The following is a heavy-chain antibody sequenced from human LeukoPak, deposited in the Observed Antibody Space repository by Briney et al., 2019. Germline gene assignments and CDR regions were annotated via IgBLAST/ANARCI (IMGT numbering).Heavy chain of an antibody. CDR2: IYYSGST. Sequence: SETLSLTCTVSGGSISSYYWSWIRQPPGKGLEWIGYIYYSGSTNYNPSLKSRVTISVDTSKNQFSLKLSSVTAADTAVYYCARDVGEGDYYYGMDVWGQGTTVTVS. CDR3: ARDVGEGDYYYGMDV. V-gene: IGHV4-59*01. CDR1: GGSISSYY. D-gene: IGHD3-16*01. J-gene: IGHJ6*02.